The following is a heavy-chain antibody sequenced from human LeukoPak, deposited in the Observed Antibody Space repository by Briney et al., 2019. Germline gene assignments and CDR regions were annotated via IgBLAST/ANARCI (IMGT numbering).Heavy chain of an antibody. D-gene: IGHD3-10*01. V-gene: IGHV6-1*01. CDR2: TYYRSKWYH. CDR1: GDSVSNTTTA. Sequence: SQTLSLTCAISGDSVSNTTTAWNWIRQSPSRGLEWLGRTYYRSKWYHEYAISVRSRIIINSDTSKNQFSLHLNSVTPDDTAVYYCARRTYGSGSYYKSTFDYWGQGTLVTVSS. J-gene: IGHJ4*02. CDR3: ARRTYGSGSYYKSTFDY.